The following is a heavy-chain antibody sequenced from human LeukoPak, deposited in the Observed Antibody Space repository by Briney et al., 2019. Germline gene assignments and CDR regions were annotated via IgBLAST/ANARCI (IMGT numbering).Heavy chain of an antibody. CDR2: ISAYNGNT. V-gene: IGHV1-18*01. CDR1: GYTFTSYG. CDR3: ARDHAYYDFWSGYYRATYYGVDV. D-gene: IGHD3-3*01. Sequence: ASVKVSCKASGYTFTSYGISWVRQAPGQGLEWMGWISAYNGNTNYAQKLQGRVTMTTDTSTSTAYMELRSLRSDDTAVYYCARDHAYYDFWSGYYRATYYGVDVWGQGTTVTVSS. J-gene: IGHJ6*02.